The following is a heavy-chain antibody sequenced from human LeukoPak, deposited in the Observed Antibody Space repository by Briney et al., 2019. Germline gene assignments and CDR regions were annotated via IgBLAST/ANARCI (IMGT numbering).Heavy chain of an antibody. V-gene: IGHV4-30-2*01. J-gene: IGHJ4*02. CDR1: GGSISSGGYS. CDR2: IYHSGST. CDR3: ARDHYLDY. Sequence: PSQTLSLTCAVSGGSISSGGYSWSWIRQPPGKGLEWIGYIYHSGSTYYNPSLKSRVTISVDRSKNQFSLKLSSVTAADTAVYYCARDHYLDYWGQGTLVTVSS.